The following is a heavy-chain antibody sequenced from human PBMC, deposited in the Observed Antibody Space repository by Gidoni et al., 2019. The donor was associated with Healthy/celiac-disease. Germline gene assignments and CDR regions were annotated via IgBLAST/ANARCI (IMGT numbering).Heavy chain of an antibody. J-gene: IGHJ4*02. D-gene: IGHD3-3*01. CDR3: ARGGRYDFLRTYFDH. CDR2: INPNRGCK. CDR1: GYTFTGYY. V-gene: IGHV1-2*02. Sequence: QVQLVQSGAEVKKPGASVKVSCKASGYTFTGYYMHWVRQAPGQGLEWMGWINPNRGCKNYGKKFPGRVNMTRETFNSTAYMGVSRVGIDDTAVYYCARGGRYDFLRTYFDHLGQGTLVTVSS.